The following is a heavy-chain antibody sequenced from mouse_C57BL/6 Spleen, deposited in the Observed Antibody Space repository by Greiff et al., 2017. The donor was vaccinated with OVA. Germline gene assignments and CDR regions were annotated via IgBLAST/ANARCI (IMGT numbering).Heavy chain of an antibody. Sequence: VKLMESGAELVRPGTSVKVSCKASGYAFTNYLIEWVKQRPGQGLEWIGVINPGSGGTNYNEKFKGKATLTADKSSSTAYMQLSSLTSEDSAVYFCARGGVDGYYWYFEGWGTGTTVTVSS. V-gene: IGHV1-54*01. CDR2: INPGSGGT. D-gene: IGHD2-3*01. CDR3: ARGGVDGYYWYFEG. J-gene: IGHJ1*03. CDR1: GYAFTNYL.